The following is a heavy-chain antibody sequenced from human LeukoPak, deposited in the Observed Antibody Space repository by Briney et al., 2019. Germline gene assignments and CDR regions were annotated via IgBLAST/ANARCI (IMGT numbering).Heavy chain of an antibody. CDR2: ISRSGIQI. V-gene: IGHV3-21*01. CDR1: GFTFSNYG. D-gene: IGHD5/OR15-5a*01. Sequence: GGSLRLSCVVSGFTFSNYGMTWVRQVPGKGLEWVSFISRSGIQIYYADSVRGRFTISRDNAENSLYLQMNRVTAVDTAVYYCARDESSNRYSVFDVGGQGTMVTVFS. CDR3: ARDESSNRYSVFDV. J-gene: IGHJ3*01.